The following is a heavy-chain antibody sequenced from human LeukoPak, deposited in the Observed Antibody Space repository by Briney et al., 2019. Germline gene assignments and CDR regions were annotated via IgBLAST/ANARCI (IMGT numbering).Heavy chain of an antibody. J-gene: IGHJ5*02. CDR1: GYTFTSFG. Sequence: ASVKVSCKASGYTFTSFGISWVRQAPGQGLEWMGWISAYNGNTNYAQKLQGRVTMTTETSTSTAYMELRSLRSDDTAVYYCARDYDILTASPFDHWGQGTLVTVSS. D-gene: IGHD3-9*01. CDR3: ARDYDILTASPFDH. CDR2: ISAYNGNT. V-gene: IGHV1-18*01.